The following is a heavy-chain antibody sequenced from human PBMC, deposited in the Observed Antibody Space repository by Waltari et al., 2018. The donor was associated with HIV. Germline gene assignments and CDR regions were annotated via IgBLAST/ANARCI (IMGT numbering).Heavy chain of an antibody. D-gene: IGHD2-8*01. CDR3: ARGSNGDFDY. J-gene: IGHJ4*02. Sequence: QVQLQESGPGLVKPSESLSLTCTVPGGPISSYYWSWIRQPPGKGLEWIGYIYYSGSTNYNPSLKSRVTISVDTSKNQFSLKLSSVTAADTAVYYCARGSNGDFDYWGQGTLVTVSS. CDR2: IYYSGST. CDR1: GGPISSYY. V-gene: IGHV4-59*01.